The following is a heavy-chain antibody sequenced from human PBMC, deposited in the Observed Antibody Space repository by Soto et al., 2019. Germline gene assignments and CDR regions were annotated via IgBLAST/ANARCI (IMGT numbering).Heavy chain of an antibody. CDR1: GGSLSSSNW. J-gene: IGHJ5*02. Sequence: SETLSLTCGVSGGSLSSSNWWGWVRQPPGKGLEWIGEIYHSGSTNYNPSLKSRVTISVDKSKNQFSLKLSSVTAADTAVYYCARGYGDYVGRSHWFDPWGQGTLVTVSS. V-gene: IGHV4-4*02. CDR2: IYHSGST. CDR3: ARGYGDYVGRSHWFDP. D-gene: IGHD4-17*01.